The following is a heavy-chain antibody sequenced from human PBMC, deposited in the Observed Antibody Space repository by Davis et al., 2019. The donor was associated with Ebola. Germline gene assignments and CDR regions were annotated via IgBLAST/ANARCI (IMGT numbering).Heavy chain of an antibody. CDR3: ARDWGRRDGYNVYGMDV. Sequence: ASVKVSCKASGYTFTSYGISWVRQAPGQGLEWMGWISAYNGNTNYAQKLQGRVTMTTDTSTSTAYMELRSLRSDDTAVYYCARDWGRRDGYNVYGMDVWGQGTTVTVSS. J-gene: IGHJ6*02. D-gene: IGHD5-24*01. CDR1: GYTFTSYG. V-gene: IGHV1-18*01. CDR2: ISAYNGNT.